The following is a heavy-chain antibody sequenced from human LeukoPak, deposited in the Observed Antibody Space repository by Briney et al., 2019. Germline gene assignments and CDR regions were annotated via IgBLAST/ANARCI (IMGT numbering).Heavy chain of an antibody. V-gene: IGHV3-23*01. CDR1: GFTFSSYA. Sequence: GGSLRLSCAASGFTFSSYAMSWVRQAPGKGLEWVSAISGSGGSTYYADSVKGRFTISRDNSKNTLYLQMNSMRAEDTAVYYCAKDKSCSGGSCYHPEYFQHWGQGTLVTVSS. CDR3: AKDKSCSGGSCYHPEYFQH. CDR2: ISGSGGST. D-gene: IGHD2-15*01. J-gene: IGHJ1*01.